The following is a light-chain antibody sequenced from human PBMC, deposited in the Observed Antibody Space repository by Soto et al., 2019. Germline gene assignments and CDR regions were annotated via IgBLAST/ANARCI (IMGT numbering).Light chain of an antibody. J-gene: IGLJ2*01. CDR3: GTWDSSLSAGV. Sequence: QSVLTQPPSVSAAPGQKVPISCSGSSSNIGNNYVSWYQQLPGTAPKLLIYDNNKRPSGIPDRFSGSKSGTSATLGITGRQTGDEADYYCGTWDSSLSAGVFGGGTKLTVL. CDR1: SSNIGNNY. V-gene: IGLV1-51*01. CDR2: DNN.